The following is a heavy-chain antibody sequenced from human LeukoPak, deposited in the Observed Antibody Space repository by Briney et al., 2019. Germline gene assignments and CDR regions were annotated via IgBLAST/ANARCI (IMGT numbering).Heavy chain of an antibody. CDR2: INTDGTVT. D-gene: IGHD6-19*01. J-gene: IGHJ4*02. CDR3: ATKQWLAPPPDS. V-gene: IGHV3-74*01. Sequence: GGSLRLSCAASGFTFSKYWMLWVRQAPGKGLESVSGINTDGTVTTYADSVKGRFTVSRDNADTTMFLQMNSVSDEDTAVYYCATKQWLAPPPDSWGQGTPVTVSS. CDR1: GFTFSKYW.